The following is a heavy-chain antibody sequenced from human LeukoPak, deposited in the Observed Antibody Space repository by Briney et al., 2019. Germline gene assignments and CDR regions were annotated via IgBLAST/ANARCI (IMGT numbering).Heavy chain of an antibody. CDR2: IKQGGSEK. J-gene: IGHJ2*01. V-gene: IGHV3-7*01. CDR3: ARDYTYYDILTGYPYWYFDL. CDR1: GFTFSSYW. Sequence: PGGSLRLSCAASGFTFSSYWMSWVRQAPGKGLEWVANIKQGGSEKYYVDSVKGRFTISRDNAKNSLYLQMNSLRAEDTAVYYCARDYTYYDILTGYPYWYFDLWGRGTLVTVSS. D-gene: IGHD3-9*01.